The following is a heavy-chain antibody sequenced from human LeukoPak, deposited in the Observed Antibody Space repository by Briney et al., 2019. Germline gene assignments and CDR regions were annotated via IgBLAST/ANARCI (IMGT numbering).Heavy chain of an antibody. J-gene: IGHJ4*02. CDR3: ARATMVTMVRGVIAPYFDY. CDR2: INHSGST. CDR1: GGSFSGYY. D-gene: IGHD3-10*01. V-gene: IGHV4-34*01. Sequence: SETLSLTCAVYGGSFSGYYWSWIRQPPGKGLEWIGEINHSGSTNYNPSLKSRVTISVDTSKNQFSLKLSSVTAADTAVYYGARATMVTMVRGVIAPYFDYWGQGTLVTVSS.